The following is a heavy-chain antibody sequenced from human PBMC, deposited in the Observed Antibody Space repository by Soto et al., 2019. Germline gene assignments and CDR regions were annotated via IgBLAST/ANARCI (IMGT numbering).Heavy chain of an antibody. V-gene: IGHV3-7*03. CDR1: GFTFSSYW. Sequence: PGGSLRLSCAASGFTFSSYWMSWVRQAPGKGLEWVANIKQDGSEKYYVDSVKGRFTISRDDAKNSLYLQMNSLRAEDTAVYYCARVAGRDIVVVVAAQYGMDVWGQGTTVTVSS. D-gene: IGHD2-15*01. CDR3: ARVAGRDIVVVVAAQYGMDV. CDR2: IKQDGSEK. J-gene: IGHJ6*02.